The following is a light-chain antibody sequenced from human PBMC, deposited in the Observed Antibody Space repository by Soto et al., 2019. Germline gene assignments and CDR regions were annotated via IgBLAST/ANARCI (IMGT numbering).Light chain of an antibody. J-gene: IGKJ1*01. V-gene: IGKV3-20*01. CDR2: DAS. CDR3: QQYGTSPSWT. CDR1: QSVSSF. Sequence: ESVLTQSPGTLSLSPGERATLSCRASQSVSSFLAWYQQKPGQAPRLLIYDASNRATGIPARFSGSGSGTDFTLTISRLEPEDFAVYYCQQYGTSPSWTFGQGTKVDIK.